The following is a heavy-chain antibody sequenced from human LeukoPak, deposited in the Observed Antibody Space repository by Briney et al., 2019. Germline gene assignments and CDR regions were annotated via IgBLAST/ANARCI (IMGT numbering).Heavy chain of an antibody. Sequence: ASVKVSCKASGYTFTGYYMHWVRQALGQGLEWMGIINPSGGSTSYAQKFQGRVTMTRDTSTSTVYMELSSLRSEDTAVYYCARAMFYFDSSGYWPSGYWGQGTLVTVSS. J-gene: IGHJ4*02. CDR3: ARAMFYFDSSGYWPSGY. D-gene: IGHD3-22*01. CDR1: GYTFTGYY. CDR2: INPSGGST. V-gene: IGHV1-46*01.